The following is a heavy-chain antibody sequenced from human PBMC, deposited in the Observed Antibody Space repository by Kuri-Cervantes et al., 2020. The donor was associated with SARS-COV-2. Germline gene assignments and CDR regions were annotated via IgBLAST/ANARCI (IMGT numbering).Heavy chain of an antibody. Sequence: GGSLRLSCKGSGCSFTSYWIGWVRQMPGKGLEWMGIIYPGDSDTRYSPSFQGQVTISADKSISTAYLQWSSLKASDTAMYYCARHVGGIAARRGAFDYWGQGTLVTVSS. CDR3: ARHVGGIAARRGAFDY. CDR2: IYPGDSDT. CDR1: GCSFTSYW. V-gene: IGHV5-51*01. J-gene: IGHJ4*02. D-gene: IGHD6-6*01.